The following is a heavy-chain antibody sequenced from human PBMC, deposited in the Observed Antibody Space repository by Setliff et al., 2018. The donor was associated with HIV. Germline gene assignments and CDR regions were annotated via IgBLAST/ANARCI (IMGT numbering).Heavy chain of an antibody. J-gene: IGHJ4*02. D-gene: IGHD2-2*01. V-gene: IGHV3-48*03. CDR2: ISSSGDHT. CDR3: AKSPYQVAEFDY. Sequence: LSLSCAASGFSFSTYEMNWVRQAPGKGLEWVSYISSSGDHTLYADSVKGRFTISRDNAKNSLYLQMNSLRAEDTAVYYCAKSPYQVAEFDYWGQGTLVTVSS. CDR1: GFSFSTYE.